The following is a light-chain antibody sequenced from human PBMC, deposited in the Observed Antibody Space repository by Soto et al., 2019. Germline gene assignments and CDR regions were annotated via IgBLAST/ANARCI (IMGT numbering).Light chain of an antibody. Sequence: DLPMTQSPSTLSASVGDRVTITCRASQSISNWLAWYQQKPGKAPKLLIYKASTLESGVPSTFSGSGSGTEFTLTISSLQPDDFAVYYCQQYHSYPYIFGQGTKLEIK. CDR3: QQYHSYPYI. V-gene: IGKV1-5*03. CDR1: QSISNW. J-gene: IGKJ2*01. CDR2: KAS.